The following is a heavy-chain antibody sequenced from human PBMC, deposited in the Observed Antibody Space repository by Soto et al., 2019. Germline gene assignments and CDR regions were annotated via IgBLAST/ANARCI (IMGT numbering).Heavy chain of an antibody. J-gene: IGHJ6*02. CDR1: GGSVSSGDYF. CDR2: IYYSGST. CDR3: ARSPSNCYWCFDD. D-gene: IGHD2-8*02. Sequence: SETLSLTCTVSGGSVSSGDYFWSWLRQSPGKRLEWIAYIYYSGSTNYNPSLKSRATISVDTSKSPCSLTLTSMTAAAAVLDYCARSPSNCYWCFDDWGQGTAVTVSS. V-gene: IGHV4-61*08.